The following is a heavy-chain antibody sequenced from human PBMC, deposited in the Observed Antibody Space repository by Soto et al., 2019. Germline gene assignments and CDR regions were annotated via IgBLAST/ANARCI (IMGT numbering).Heavy chain of an antibody. CDR1: GVSISNSSYY. CDR2: IYYSGIS. J-gene: IGHJ4*02. CDR3: ARHGSN. Sequence: SETLSLTCTVSGVSISNSSYYWGWIRRPPGKGLEWIGTIYYSGISYYNPSLKSRVTISVDTPKNQFSLKLTSVTAPDTAVYYCARHGSNWGQGTLVTVSS. V-gene: IGHV4-39*01.